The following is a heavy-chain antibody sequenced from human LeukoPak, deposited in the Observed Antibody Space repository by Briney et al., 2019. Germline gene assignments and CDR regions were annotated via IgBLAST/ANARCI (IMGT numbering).Heavy chain of an antibody. Sequence: GGSLRLSCAASGFTFSDYYMSWIRQAPGKGLEWVSYISSSSSYIYYADSVKGRFTISRDNAKKSLYLQMNSLRAEDTAVYYCARFLHSYDSSGCLDYWGQGTLVTVSS. D-gene: IGHD3-22*01. CDR1: GFTFSDYY. CDR2: ISSSSSYI. CDR3: ARFLHSYDSSGCLDY. J-gene: IGHJ4*02. V-gene: IGHV3-11*06.